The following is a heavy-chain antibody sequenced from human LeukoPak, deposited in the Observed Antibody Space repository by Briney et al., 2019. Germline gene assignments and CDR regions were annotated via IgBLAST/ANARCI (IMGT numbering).Heavy chain of an antibody. CDR2: IYYTGSA. J-gene: IGHJ3*02. CDR1: GGSISTSY. D-gene: IGHD6-19*01. V-gene: IGHV4-59*08. Sequence: SETLSLTCTVSGGSISTSYWSWIRQPPGKGLEWIGYIYYTGSANYNPSLRSRVTISVDPSKNQFSLKLSSVTAADTAVYYCARRVAVAWRDAFDIWGQGTMVTVSS. CDR3: ARRVAVAWRDAFDI.